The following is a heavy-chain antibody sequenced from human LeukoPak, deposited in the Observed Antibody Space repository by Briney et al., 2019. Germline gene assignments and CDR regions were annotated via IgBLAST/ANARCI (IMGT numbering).Heavy chain of an antibody. J-gene: IGHJ3*02. V-gene: IGHV4-30-2*01. Sequence: SQTLSLTCAVSGGSISIGGYSWSWIRQPPGKGLEWIGYIYHSGSTYYNPSLKSRVTISVDRSKNRFSLKLSSVTAADTAVYYCARVSNCGGDCTDAFDIWGQGTMVTVSS. D-gene: IGHD2-21*02. CDR1: GGSISIGGYS. CDR3: ARVSNCGGDCTDAFDI. CDR2: IYHSGST.